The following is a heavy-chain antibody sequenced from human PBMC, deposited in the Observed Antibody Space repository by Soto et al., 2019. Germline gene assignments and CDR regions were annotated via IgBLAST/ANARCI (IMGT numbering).Heavy chain of an antibody. CDR3: SRQALAANSSHP. CDR1: GGSISSSSYY. CDR2: IYYSGST. J-gene: IGHJ5*02. V-gene: IGHV4-39*01. D-gene: IGHD6-19*01. Sequence: SETLALTCTVSGGSISSSSYYWGWIRQPPGKGLEWIGSIYYSGSTYYNPSLKSRVTVSVDTSKNQFSLKLSSVTAADTAVYYCSRQALAANSSHPRGPGPLVTGSS.